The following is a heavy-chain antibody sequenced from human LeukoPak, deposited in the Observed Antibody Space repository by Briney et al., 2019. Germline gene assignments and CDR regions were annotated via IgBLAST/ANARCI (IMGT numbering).Heavy chain of an antibody. V-gene: IGHV5-51*01. D-gene: IGHD4-17*01. J-gene: IGHJ4*02. CDR1: GYNFTSYW. CDR3: ARLGDLYGDYGIHAY. CDR2: IYPGDSDT. Sequence: PGESLNISCKGSGYNFTSYWIGWVRQMPGKGLEWMGFIYPGDSDTRYSPSLQGQVTISVDKSTSSAYLQWNSLKASDTAVYYCARLGDLYGDYGIHAYWGQGTLVTVSS.